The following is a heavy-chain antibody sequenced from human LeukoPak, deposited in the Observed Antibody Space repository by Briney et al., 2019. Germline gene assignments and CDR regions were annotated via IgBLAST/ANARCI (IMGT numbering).Heavy chain of an antibody. J-gene: IGHJ4*02. V-gene: IGHV3-7*01. Sequence: GGSLRLSCVASGFTFSNYWMSWVRQAPGKGLEWVANIKEDGSEKYYVDSVKGRFTISRDNAKNSLYLQMNSLRAEDTAVYYCARTIRGYWGQGTLVTVSS. CDR3: ARTIRGY. D-gene: IGHD3-10*01. CDR1: GFTFSNYW. CDR2: IKEDGSEK.